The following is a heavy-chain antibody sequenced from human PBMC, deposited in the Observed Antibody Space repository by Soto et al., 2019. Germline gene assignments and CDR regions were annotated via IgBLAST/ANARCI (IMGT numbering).Heavy chain of an antibody. CDR2: ISHDGSYK. Sequence: QVQLVESGGGVVQPGRSLRLSCAASGFSFTTYVMHWVRQAPGKVLEWVAVISHDGSYKYYGDAVKGRFTISRDTSKNAVYLEMNSLRPEDTAVYYCAKGLLAIVGTTLPRDAFTIWGQGTMVTVSS. V-gene: IGHV3-30*18. CDR1: GFSFTTYV. J-gene: IGHJ3*02. CDR3: AKGLLAIVGTTLPRDAFTI. D-gene: IGHD1-26*01.